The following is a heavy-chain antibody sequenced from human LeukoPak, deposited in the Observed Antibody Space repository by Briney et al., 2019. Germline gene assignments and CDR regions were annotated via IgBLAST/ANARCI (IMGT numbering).Heavy chain of an antibody. CDR1: RFTFSTYS. V-gene: IGHV3-21*01. Sequence: GGSLRLSCAASRFTFSTYSMNWVRQAPGKGLEWVSFISTSSSYIYYADSVKGRFTISRDNARNSVYLQMNSLRAEDTAVYYCARDPGSTQTLHDAFDIWGQGTMVTVPS. D-gene: IGHD1-26*01. CDR2: ISTSSSYI. J-gene: IGHJ3*02. CDR3: ARDPGSTQTLHDAFDI.